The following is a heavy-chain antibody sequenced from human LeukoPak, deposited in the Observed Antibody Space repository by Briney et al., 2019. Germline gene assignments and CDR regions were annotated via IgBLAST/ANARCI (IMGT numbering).Heavy chain of an antibody. V-gene: IGHV1-24*01. CDR1: GYTLTELS. Sequence: GASVTVSCKVSGYTLTELSMHWVRQAPGKGREWMGGFDPEDGETIYAQKFQGRVTITEDTSTDTANMELSRLRSEDRAVYYCATAGGSFVCSSTSCDAFDIWGQGTMVTVSS. D-gene: IGHD2-2*01. CDR3: ATAGGSFVCSSTSCDAFDI. CDR2: FDPEDGET. J-gene: IGHJ3*02.